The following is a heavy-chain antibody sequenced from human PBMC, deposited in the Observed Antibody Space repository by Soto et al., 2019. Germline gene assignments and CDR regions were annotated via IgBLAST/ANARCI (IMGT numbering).Heavy chain of an antibody. Sequence: GGSLRLSCAASGFTFSSYWMSWVRQAPGKGLEWVANIKQDGSEKYYVDSVKGRSTISRDNAKNSLYLQMNSLRAEDTAVYYCARYSSGYYYANFDYWGQGTLVTVSS. CDR1: GFTFSSYW. J-gene: IGHJ4*02. CDR3: ARYSSGYYYANFDY. V-gene: IGHV3-7*01. CDR2: IKQDGSEK. D-gene: IGHD3-22*01.